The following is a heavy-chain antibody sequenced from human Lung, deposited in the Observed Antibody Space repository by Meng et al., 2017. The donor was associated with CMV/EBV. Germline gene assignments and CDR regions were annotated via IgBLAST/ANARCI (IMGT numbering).Heavy chain of an antibody. CDR2: INPNSGGT. J-gene: IGHJ5*02. CDR1: GYTFTGYY. Sequence: ASVXVSCKASGYTFTGYYMHWVRHDPGQGLEWMGWINPNSGGTNYAQKFRGRVTMTRDTSISTAYMELSRLRSDDTAVYYCARAPGGGWFDPWGQGTLVTVSS. V-gene: IGHV1-2*02. D-gene: IGHD6-25*01. CDR3: ARAPGGGWFDP.